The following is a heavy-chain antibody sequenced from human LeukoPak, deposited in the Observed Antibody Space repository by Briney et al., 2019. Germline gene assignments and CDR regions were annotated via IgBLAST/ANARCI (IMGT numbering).Heavy chain of an antibody. V-gene: IGHV3-21*01. CDR2: ISSSSSYT. CDR3: ARGIAAAGYDY. D-gene: IGHD6-13*01. Sequence: PGGSLRLSCAASGFTFSSYSMNWVRQAPGKGLEWVSSISSSSSYTYYADSVKGRFTISRDNAKNSLYLQMNSLRAEDTAVYYCARGIAAAGYDYWGQGTLVTVSS. CDR1: GFTFSSYS. J-gene: IGHJ4*02.